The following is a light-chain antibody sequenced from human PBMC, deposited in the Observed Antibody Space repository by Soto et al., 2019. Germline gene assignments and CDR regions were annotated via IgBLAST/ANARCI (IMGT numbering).Light chain of an antibody. V-gene: IGKV3-15*01. Sequence: VMTQSPATLSVSPGERATLSCRASQSISSNLAWYQQKLGQAPRLFIFRASSRATGIPARFSGSGSGTEFNMTISSLQSEDFAVYYCQQYATSPLTFGAGTKVEL. CDR3: QQYATSPLT. J-gene: IGKJ4*01. CDR1: QSISSN. CDR2: RAS.